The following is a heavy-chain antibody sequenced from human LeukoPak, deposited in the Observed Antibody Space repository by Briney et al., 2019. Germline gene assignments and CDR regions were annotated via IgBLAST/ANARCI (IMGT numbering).Heavy chain of an antibody. J-gene: IGHJ4*02. CDR1: GGSFSGYY. CDR2: INHSGST. D-gene: IGHD1-7*01. CDR3: ARARWNYYFDY. Sequence: SETLSLTCAVYGGSFSGYYWSWLRQPPGEGVEWVGEINHSGSTNYNPSLKSRVTISVDTSKNQFSLKLSSVTAADTAVYYCARARWNYYFDYWGQGTLVTVSS. V-gene: IGHV4-34*01.